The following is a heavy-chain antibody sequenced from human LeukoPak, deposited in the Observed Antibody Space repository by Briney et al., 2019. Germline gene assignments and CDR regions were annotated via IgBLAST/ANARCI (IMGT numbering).Heavy chain of an antibody. Sequence: SETLSLTCTVSGGSISSYYWSWIRQPPGKGLEWIGYIYYSGSTNYNPSLKSRVTISVDTSKNQFSLKLSSVTAADTAVYYCARGPPYSSSWGGYYFDYWGQGTPVTVSS. CDR1: GGSISSYY. V-gene: IGHV4-59*01. D-gene: IGHD6-13*01. CDR2: IYYSGST. CDR3: ARGPPYSSSWGGYYFDY. J-gene: IGHJ4*02.